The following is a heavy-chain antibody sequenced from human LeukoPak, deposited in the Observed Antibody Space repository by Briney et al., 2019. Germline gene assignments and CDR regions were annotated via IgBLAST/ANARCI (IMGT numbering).Heavy chain of an antibody. CDR1: GGSISGYY. CDR2: IYTSGST. V-gene: IGHV4-4*07. J-gene: IGHJ4*02. D-gene: IGHD1-1*01. CDR3: ARETRGGNGAHFDY. Sequence: SETLSLTCTVSGGSISGYYWSWIRQPAGKGLEWIGRIYTSGSTNYNPSLKSRVTMSVDTSKNQFSLKLSSVTAADTAVYYCARETRGGNGAHFDYWGQGTLVTVSS.